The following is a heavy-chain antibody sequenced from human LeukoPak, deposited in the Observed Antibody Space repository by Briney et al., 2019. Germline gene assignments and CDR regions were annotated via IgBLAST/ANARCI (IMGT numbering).Heavy chain of an antibody. CDR1: GGSISNGGYY. CDR3: AGNFLRDGGGWYPEDAFDI. J-gene: IGHJ3*02. CDR2: IYHSGST. D-gene: IGHD6-19*01. V-gene: IGHV4-30-2*01. Sequence: ASETLSLTCTVSGGSISNGGYYWSWIRQPPGKGLEWIGYIYHSGSTYYNPSLKSRVTISVDTSKNQFSLKLSSVTAADTAVYYCAGNFLRDGGGWYPEDAFDIWGQG.